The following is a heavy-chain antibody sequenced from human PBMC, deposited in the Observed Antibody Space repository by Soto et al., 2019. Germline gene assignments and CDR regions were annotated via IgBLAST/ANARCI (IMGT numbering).Heavy chain of an antibody. J-gene: IGHJ5*02. CDR2: INAGNGNT. CDR1: GYTFTSYA. Sequence: ASVKVSCKASGYTFTSYAMHWVRQAPGQRLEWMGWINAGNGNTKYSQKFQGRVTITRDTSASTAYMELSSLRSEGTAVYYCARDHRNIVENWFDPWGQGTLVTVS. D-gene: IGHD2-15*01. V-gene: IGHV1-3*01. CDR3: ARDHRNIVENWFDP.